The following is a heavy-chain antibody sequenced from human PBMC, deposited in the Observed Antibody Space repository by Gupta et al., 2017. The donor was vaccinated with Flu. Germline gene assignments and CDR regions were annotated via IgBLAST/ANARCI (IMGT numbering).Heavy chain of an antibody. Sequence: VRQAPGKGLEWVSSMRSISRYIYYADSVKGRFTISRDNAKNSLYLQMDSLRAEDTAVYYCARITLIGPFGLDVWGQGTTVTVSS. D-gene: IGHD3-16*01. V-gene: IGHV3-21*01. CDR2: MRSISRYI. J-gene: IGHJ6*02. CDR3: ARITLIGPFGLDV.